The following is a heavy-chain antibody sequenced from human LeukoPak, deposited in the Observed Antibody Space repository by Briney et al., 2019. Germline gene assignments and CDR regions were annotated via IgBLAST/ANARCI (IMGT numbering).Heavy chain of an antibody. D-gene: IGHD6-13*01. J-gene: IGHJ5*02. V-gene: IGHV4-59*01. CDR2: IYYSGST. CDR1: GGSISSYY. CDR3: ARVVHSSSWLPNPTNNWFDP. Sequence: SETLSLTCTVSGGSISSYYWSWIRQPPGKGLEWIGYIYYSGSTNYNPSLKSRVIISVDTSKNQFSLKLSSVTAADTAVYYCARVVHSSSWLPNPTNNWFDPWGQGTLVTVSS.